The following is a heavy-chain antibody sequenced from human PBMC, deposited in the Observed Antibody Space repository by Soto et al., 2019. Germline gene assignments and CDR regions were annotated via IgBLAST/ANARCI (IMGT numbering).Heavy chain of an antibody. CDR2: IYWDDSK. D-gene: IGHD1-26*01. V-gene: IGHV2-5*02. Sequence: QITLKESGPTLVKPTQTLTLTCTFSGFSLTTDRVGVGWIRQPPGEALEWLAVIYWDDSKTYRPSLESRLTITKDDSKNHVALTMTNMDSLDTATYYCAHAYGGRSLYWGQGTLVTVSS. CDR3: AHAYGGRSLY. J-gene: IGHJ4*02. CDR1: GFSLTTDRVG.